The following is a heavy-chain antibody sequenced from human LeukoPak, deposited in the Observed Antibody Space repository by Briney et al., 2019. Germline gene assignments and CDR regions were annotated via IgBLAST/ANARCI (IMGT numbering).Heavy chain of an antibody. CDR3: ARGGSGSSWYYYYYMDV. D-gene: IGHD6-13*01. Sequence: ASVKVSCKASGYTFTSYDINWVRQATGQGLEWMGWMNPNSGNTGYAQKFQGRVTMTRNTSISTAYMELSSLRSEDTAVYYCARGGSGSSWYYYYYMDVWGKGTTVTISS. CDR2: MNPNSGNT. CDR1: GYTFTSYD. J-gene: IGHJ6*03. V-gene: IGHV1-8*01.